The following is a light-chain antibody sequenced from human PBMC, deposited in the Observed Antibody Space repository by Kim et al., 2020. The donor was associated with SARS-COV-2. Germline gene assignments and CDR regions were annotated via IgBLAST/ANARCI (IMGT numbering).Light chain of an antibody. J-gene: IGKJ1*01. V-gene: IGKV3-15*01. CDR3: QQYNDWPGT. CDR1: SSN. CDR2: GAS. Sequence: SSNLAWYQQKPGRAPRLLIYGASTRATDIPARFSGSGSETDFSLTITSLQSEDFAIYYCQQYNDWPGTFGQGTKVDIK.